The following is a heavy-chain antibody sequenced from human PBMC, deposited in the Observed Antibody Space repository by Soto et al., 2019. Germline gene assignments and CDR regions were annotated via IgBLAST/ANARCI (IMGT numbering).Heavy chain of an antibody. J-gene: IGHJ4*02. CDR2: ISYDGNNK. D-gene: IGHD3-10*01. Sequence: QVQLVDSGGGVVQPGRSLRLSCVASGFTFSNYAMHWVRQAPGKGLEWVAVISYDGNNKYYSDSVKGRFTISRDNSKNPLYLQMNSLRSEDTAVYYCARVGTLVRGTYYFDSWGQGTLVTVSS. V-gene: IGHV3-30-3*01. CDR3: ARVGTLVRGTYYFDS. CDR1: GFTFSNYA.